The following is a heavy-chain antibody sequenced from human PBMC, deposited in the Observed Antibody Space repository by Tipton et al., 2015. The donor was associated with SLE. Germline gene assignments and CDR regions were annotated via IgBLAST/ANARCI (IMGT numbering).Heavy chain of an antibody. J-gene: IGHJ4*02. Sequence: SLRLSCAASGISFSDAWMSWVRQAPGKGLEWVGRIKSKTDGGATDNAAPVKGRFTISRDDSTNMMYLQMNSLKTEDTAVYYCTAADPDRIEATIFDNWGQGTLVTVSS. CDR3: TAADPDRIEATIFDN. CDR1: GISFSDAW. CDR2: IKSKTDGGAT. V-gene: IGHV3-15*01. D-gene: IGHD5-12*01.